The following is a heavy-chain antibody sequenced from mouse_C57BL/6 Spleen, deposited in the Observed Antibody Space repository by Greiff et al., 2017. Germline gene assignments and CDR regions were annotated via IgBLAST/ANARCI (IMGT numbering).Heavy chain of an antibody. CDR3: ARRDGYPLYAMDY. CDR1: GYTFTSYW. J-gene: IGHJ4*01. V-gene: IGHV1-59*01. D-gene: IGHD2-3*01. CDR2: IDPSDSYT. Sequence: QVQLQQPGAELVRPGTSVKLSCKASGYTFTSYWMHWVKQRPGQGLEWIGVIDPSDSYTNYNQKFKGKATLTVDTSSSPAYMQLSSLTSEDSAVYYCARRDGYPLYAMDYWGQGTSVTVSS.